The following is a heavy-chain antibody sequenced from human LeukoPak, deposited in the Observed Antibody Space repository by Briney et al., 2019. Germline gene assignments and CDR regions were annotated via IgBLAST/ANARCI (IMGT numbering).Heavy chain of an antibody. CDR1: XXXFSSYG. J-gene: IGHJ4*02. V-gene: IGHV3-33*01. CDR3: ARDSPLGTYGSGSYLDY. CDR2: XWYDGSNK. Sequence: SXXXFSSYGMHWVRQAPGKGXEWVAXXWYDGSNKYYADSVKGRFTISRDNSKNTLYLQMNSLRAEDTAVYYCARDSPLGTYGSGSYLDYWGQGTLVTVSS. D-gene: IGHD3-10*01.